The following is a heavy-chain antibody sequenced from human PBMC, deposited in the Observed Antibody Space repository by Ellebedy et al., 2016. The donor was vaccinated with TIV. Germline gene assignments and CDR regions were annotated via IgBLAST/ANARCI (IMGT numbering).Heavy chain of an antibody. CDR1: GGTFSSYA. D-gene: IGHD2-21*02. V-gene: IGHV1-69*13. J-gene: IGHJ6*02. CDR3: ASGKHIVVVTAIFFHGMDV. CDR2: IIPIFGTA. Sequence: SVKVSXXASGGTFSSYAISWVRQAPGQGLEWMGGIIPIFGTANYAQKFQGRVTITADESTSTAYMELSSLRSEDTAVYYCASGKHIVVVTAIFFHGMDVWGQGTTVTVSS.